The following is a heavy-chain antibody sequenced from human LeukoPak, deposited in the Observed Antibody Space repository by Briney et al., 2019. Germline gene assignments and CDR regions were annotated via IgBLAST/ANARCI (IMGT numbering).Heavy chain of an antibody. J-gene: IGHJ4*02. V-gene: IGHV4-59*01. D-gene: IGHD5-18*01. Sequence: SETLSLTCTVSGGSIGSYYWSWIRQPPGKGLEWIGYIYYSGSTNYNPSLKSRVTISVDTSKNQFSLELSSVTAADTAVYYCAGDSDTGFDYWGQGTLVTVSS. CDR3: AGDSDTGFDY. CDR2: IYYSGST. CDR1: GGSIGSYY.